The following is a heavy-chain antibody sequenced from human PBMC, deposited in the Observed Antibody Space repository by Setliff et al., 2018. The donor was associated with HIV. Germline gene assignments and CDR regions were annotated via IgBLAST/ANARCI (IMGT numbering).Heavy chain of an antibody. V-gene: IGHV3-7*05. Sequence: PGESLKISCAASGFDFTSYTMTWVRQAPGGGLQWVASISPDGSEKSLVDSVMGRFTISRDNAKNSLFLQMNSLRVDDTALYYCASLAGWGQGTLVTVSS. J-gene: IGHJ4*02. CDR3: ASLAG. CDR2: ISPDGSEK. CDR1: GFDFTSYT.